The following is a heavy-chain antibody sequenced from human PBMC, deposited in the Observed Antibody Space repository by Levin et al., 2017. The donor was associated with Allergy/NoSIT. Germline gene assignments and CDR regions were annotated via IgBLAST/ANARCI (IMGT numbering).Heavy chain of an antibody. V-gene: IGHV4-4*02. Sequence: ASETLSLTCAVSGGSINSATWWSWVRQTPGKGLQWIGEISHSGSTNYNPSLKTRVTISVDKAKNQFSLKVTSVTAADTAVYYCARRDALIATPGSKWFDPWGQGILVTVSA. CDR3: ARRDALIATPGSKWFDP. D-gene: IGHD6-13*01. CDR1: GGSINSATW. J-gene: IGHJ5*02. CDR2: ISHSGST.